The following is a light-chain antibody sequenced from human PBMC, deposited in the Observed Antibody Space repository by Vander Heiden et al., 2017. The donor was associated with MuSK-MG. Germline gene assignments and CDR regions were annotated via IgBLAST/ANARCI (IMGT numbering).Light chain of an antibody. CDR1: QSISSY. Sequence: DIQMTQSTSSLSASVGDRVTITCRASQSISSYLNWYKQKPGKAPKLLIYAASSLQRGVKSRFSGSGDGTDVTLTISSRQPEDFESYYCQQTHSNHLMFTFGQGTKLDIK. V-gene: IGKV1-39*01. CDR3: QQTHSNHLMFT. CDR2: AAS. J-gene: IGKJ2*01.